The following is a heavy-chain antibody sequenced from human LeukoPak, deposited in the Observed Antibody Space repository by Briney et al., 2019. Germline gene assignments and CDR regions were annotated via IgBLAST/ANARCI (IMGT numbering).Heavy chain of an antibody. D-gene: IGHD5-12*01. J-gene: IGHJ4*02. CDR2: IYYSGST. CDR1: GGSISSGDYY. CDR3: ARGGVATITGDDY. Sequence: PSQTLSLTCTVSGGSISSGDYYWSWIRQPPGKGLEWIGYIYYSGSTYYNPSLKSRVTISVDTSKNQFSLKLSSVTAAVTAVYYCARGGVATITGDDYWGQGTLVTVSS. V-gene: IGHV4-30-4*01.